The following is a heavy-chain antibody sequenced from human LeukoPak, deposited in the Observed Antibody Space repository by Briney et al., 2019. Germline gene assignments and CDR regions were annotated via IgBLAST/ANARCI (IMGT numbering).Heavy chain of an antibody. CDR1: GFTFSSYW. Sequence: GGPLRLSCAASGFTFSSYWMSWVGQAPGKGLEWVANIKEDGSVKYYVESVKGRFTISRDNAKNSLYLQMNSLRAEDTAVYYCAASITMFDYWGQGTLVTVSS. J-gene: IGHJ4*02. CDR3: AASITMFDY. D-gene: IGHD3-10*01. V-gene: IGHV3-7*02. CDR2: IKEDGSVK.